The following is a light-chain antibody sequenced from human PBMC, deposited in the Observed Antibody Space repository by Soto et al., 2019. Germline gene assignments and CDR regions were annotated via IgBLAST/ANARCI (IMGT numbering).Light chain of an antibody. V-gene: IGKV1-39*01. CDR3: QQTSSTPT. CDR2: AAS. J-gene: IGKJ4*01. Sequence: DIQMTQSPSTPSASVVDRCTITCRASQSIRSYLNWYQQKPGKAPKLLIYAASSLQTGVSSRFSGSGSGTDFTLTISNLQPEDFATYYCQQTSSTPTFGGGTKVDIK. CDR1: QSIRSY.